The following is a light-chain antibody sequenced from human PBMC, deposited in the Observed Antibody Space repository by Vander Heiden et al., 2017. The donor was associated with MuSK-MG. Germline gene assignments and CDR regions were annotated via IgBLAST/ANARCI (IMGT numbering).Light chain of an antibody. CDR1: QSVSSN. CDR2: GAS. Sequence: IVMPQSPATLSVSPGERATLSCRASQSVSSNLAWYQQKPGQAPRLLIYGASTRATGIPARFSGSGSGTEFTLTISSLQSEDFAVYYCQQYNNGPRTFGQGTKVEIK. J-gene: IGKJ1*01. CDR3: QQYNNGPRT. V-gene: IGKV3-15*01.